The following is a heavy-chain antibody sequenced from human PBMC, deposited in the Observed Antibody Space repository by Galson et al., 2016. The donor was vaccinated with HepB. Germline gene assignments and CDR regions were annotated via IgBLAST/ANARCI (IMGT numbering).Heavy chain of an antibody. CDR1: GGSINTGGYY. D-gene: IGHD1-26*01. V-gene: IGHV4-31*03. CDR3: ARAPGGSGSARAPGGSGKAIFHNVLAFEY. J-gene: IGHJ4*02. Sequence: TLSLTCTVSGGSINTGGYYWNWIRQHPGKGLEWIGYIYYSGTAYYNPSLKSRVSIYVDTSKKQFSLKLGSVTAVDTAVYYCARAPGGSGSARAPGGSGKAIFHNVLAFEYWGQGTLVTVSS. CDR2: IYYSGTA.